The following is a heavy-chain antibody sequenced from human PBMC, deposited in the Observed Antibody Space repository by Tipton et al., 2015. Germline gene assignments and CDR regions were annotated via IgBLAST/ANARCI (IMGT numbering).Heavy chain of an antibody. D-gene: IGHD6-6*01. J-gene: IGHJ4*02. CDR2: ISGSGNSE. Sequence: SLRLSCAASGFTFSSYVMGWVRQAPGKGLEWVSGISGSGNSEYYADSVKGRFTISRDNSKNTLYLQMNSLRAEDTAVYYCAKDKSSSNLCLDYWGQGTLVTVSS. CDR1: GFTFSSYV. V-gene: IGHV3-23*01. CDR3: AKDKSSSNLCLDY.